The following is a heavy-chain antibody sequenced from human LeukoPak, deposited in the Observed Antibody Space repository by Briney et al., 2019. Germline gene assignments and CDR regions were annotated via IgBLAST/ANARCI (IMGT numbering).Heavy chain of an antibody. D-gene: IGHD3-22*01. CDR3: ARGGDSSGFYYYFDY. Sequence: SETLSLTCTVSGGSISSGGFSWSWIRQPPGKDLEWIGYIYHSGNTYYNPSLKSRVTISVDRSKNQFSLKLTSVTAADTAVYYCARGGDSSGFYYYFDYWGQGTLVTVSS. CDR1: GGSISSGGFS. J-gene: IGHJ4*02. V-gene: IGHV4-30-2*01. CDR2: IYHSGNT.